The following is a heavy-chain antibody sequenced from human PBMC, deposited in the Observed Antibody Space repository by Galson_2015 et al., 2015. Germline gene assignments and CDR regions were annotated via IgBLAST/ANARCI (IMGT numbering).Heavy chain of an antibody. V-gene: IGHV3-30*18. D-gene: IGHD3-3*01. Sequence: SLRLSCAASGFTFSSYGVHWVRQAPGKGLEWVAVISYDGSNKYYADSVKGRFTISRDNSKNTLYLQMNSLRAEDTAVYYCAKDLGYDFWSAYREYYGMDVWGQGTTVTVSS. CDR3: AKDLGYDFWSAYREYYGMDV. J-gene: IGHJ6*02. CDR1: GFTFSSYG. CDR2: ISYDGSNK.